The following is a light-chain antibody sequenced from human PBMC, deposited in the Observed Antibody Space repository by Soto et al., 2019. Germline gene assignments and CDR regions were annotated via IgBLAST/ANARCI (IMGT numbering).Light chain of an antibody. CDR3: QQYNTWPPIT. Sequence: EIVLTQSPGTLSLSPGGRATLSCRASQSVRSSYLAWYQQKPGQAPRLLIYGASTRATGIPDRFSGSGSGTEFTLTINSLQSEDFAVYYCQQYNTWPPITFGQGTRLEIK. J-gene: IGKJ5*01. CDR1: QSVRSSY. CDR2: GAS. V-gene: IGKV3-20*01.